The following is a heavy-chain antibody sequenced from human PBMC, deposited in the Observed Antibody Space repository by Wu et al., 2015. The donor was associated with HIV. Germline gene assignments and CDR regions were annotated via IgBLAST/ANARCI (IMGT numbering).Heavy chain of an antibody. CDR2: INSNRGGT. Sequence: QVQLVQSGAEVKKPGASVKVSCGTSGYTFTDYYIYWVRQAPGQGPEWMGWINSNRGGTKYAQKFQGRVTMSRDTAISTAYMELASLTSDDTAVYYCARLQSLHGLYSNADFWGQGTLVTVSS. V-gene: IGHV1-2*02. CDR1: GYTFTDYY. D-gene: IGHD5-24*01. J-gene: IGHJ4*02. CDR3: ARLQSLHGLYSNADF.